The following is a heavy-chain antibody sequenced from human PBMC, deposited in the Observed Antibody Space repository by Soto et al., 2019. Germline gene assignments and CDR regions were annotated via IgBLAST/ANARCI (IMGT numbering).Heavy chain of an antibody. V-gene: IGHV4-34*01. CDR1: GGSFSGYY. CDR2: INHSGST. J-gene: IGHJ6*02. CDR3: ARGIAEAAPRRDGMDV. Sequence: TSETLSLTCAVYGGSFSGYYWSWIRQPPGKGLEWIGEINHSGSTNYNPSLKSRVTISVDTSKNQFSLKLSSVTAADTAVYYCARGIAEAAPRRDGMDVWGQGTTVTVSS. D-gene: IGHD6-13*01.